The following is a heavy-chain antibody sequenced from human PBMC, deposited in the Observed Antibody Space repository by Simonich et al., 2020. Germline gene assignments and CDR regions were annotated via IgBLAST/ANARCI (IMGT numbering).Heavy chain of an antibody. D-gene: IGHD3-22*01. V-gene: IGHV3-23*01. Sequence: GGGLVQPGGSLRLSCAASGFTFSSYAMSWVRQAPGKGLEWVSAISGSGGSTYYADSGKGRFTISRDNSKSTRYLQMNSLRAEDTAVYYWAKDLGERITMIVVVIDAFDIWGQGTMVTVSS. CDR1: GFTFSSYA. CDR3: AKDLGERITMIVVVIDAFDI. CDR2: ISGSGGST. J-gene: IGHJ3*02.